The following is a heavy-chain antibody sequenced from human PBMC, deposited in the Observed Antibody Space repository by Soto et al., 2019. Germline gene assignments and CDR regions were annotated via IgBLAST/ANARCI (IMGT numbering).Heavy chain of an antibody. CDR2: IYYSGST. CDR3: ARDRRNLYYDSSGPYLPGFDY. Sequence: SETLSLTCTVSGGSISSGGYYWSWIRQHPGKGLEWIGYIYYSGSTYYNPSLKSRVTISVDTSKNQFSLKLSSVTAADTAVYYCARDRRNLYYDSSGPYLPGFDYWGQGTLVPVSS. D-gene: IGHD3-22*01. V-gene: IGHV4-30-4*08. J-gene: IGHJ4*02. CDR1: GGSISSGGYY.